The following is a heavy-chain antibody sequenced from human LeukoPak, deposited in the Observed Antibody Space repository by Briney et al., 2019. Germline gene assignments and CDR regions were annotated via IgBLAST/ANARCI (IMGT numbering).Heavy chain of an antibody. CDR2: ISGGGDST. J-gene: IGHJ4*02. CDR1: GFTFSSYA. D-gene: IGHD6-6*01. CDR3: AKDYLHRSSSN. Sequence: GGSLRLPCAASGFTFSSYAMTWVRQAPGKGPEWVSAISGGGDSTYYADSVKGRFTISRDNSKNTLYLQMSSLRVEDAAVYYCAKDYLHRSSSNWGQGTLVTVSS. V-gene: IGHV3-23*01.